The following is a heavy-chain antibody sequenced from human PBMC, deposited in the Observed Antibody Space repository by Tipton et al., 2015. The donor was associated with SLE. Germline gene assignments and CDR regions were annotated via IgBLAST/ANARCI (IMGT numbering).Heavy chain of an antibody. CDR2: ISTGSTYI. CDR1: GFAFSTYR. CDR3: ARDLVVVAATPLDS. D-gene: IGHD2-15*01. Sequence: GSLRLSCAASGFAFSTYRMNWVRQAPGKGLEWVSSISTGSTYIYYADSVQGRFTISRDNAKNSLSLQMNSLRAEDTAVYYCARDLVVVAATPLDSWGQGTLVTVSS. V-gene: IGHV3-21*01. J-gene: IGHJ4*02.